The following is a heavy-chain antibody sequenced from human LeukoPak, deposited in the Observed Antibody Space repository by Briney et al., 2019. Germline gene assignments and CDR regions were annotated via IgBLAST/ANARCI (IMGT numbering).Heavy chain of an antibody. Sequence: PGGSLRLSCAAPGFIFNNYWLTWVRQSPGKGLEWLASIKQDGREKKYVDSVKGRFTISRDNAKNSLYLQMNTLRAEDTAVYYCARFSSLEELSLFRYWGQGTLVTVSS. D-gene: IGHD3-16*02. CDR2: IKQDGREK. J-gene: IGHJ4*02. CDR3: ARFSSLEELSLFRY. CDR1: GFIFNNYW. V-gene: IGHV3-7*01.